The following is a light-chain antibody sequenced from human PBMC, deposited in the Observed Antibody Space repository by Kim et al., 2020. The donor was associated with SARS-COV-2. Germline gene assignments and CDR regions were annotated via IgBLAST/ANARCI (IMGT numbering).Light chain of an antibody. CDR1: RNIATW. J-gene: IGKJ1*01. CDR3: QQYKSYPWT. CDR2: KAS. V-gene: IGKV1-5*03. Sequence: DIQMTQSPSTLSASIGDRVTITCRASRNIATWVDWYQQKPGEAPRLLIYKASNLKSGVPSRFSGSGSGTEFTLTTDSLQADDLATYYCQQYKSYPWTFGQGTKVDIK.